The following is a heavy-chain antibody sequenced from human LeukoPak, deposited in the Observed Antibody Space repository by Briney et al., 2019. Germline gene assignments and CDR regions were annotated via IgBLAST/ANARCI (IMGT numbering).Heavy chain of an antibody. CDR3: AKEGGDSGFLDY. CDR1: GFTFSSFW. V-gene: IGHV3-7*01. D-gene: IGHD2-21*02. CDR2: IKQDGSEK. Sequence: PGGSLRLSCAASGFTFSSFWMSWVRQAPGKGLEWVASIKQDGSEKYYVDSVKGRFTISRDNAKNSLYLQMNSLRTEDTAVYYCAKEGGDSGFLDYWGQGTLVTVSS. J-gene: IGHJ4*02.